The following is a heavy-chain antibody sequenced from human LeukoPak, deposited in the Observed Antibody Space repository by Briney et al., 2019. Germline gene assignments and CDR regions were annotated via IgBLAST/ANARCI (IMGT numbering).Heavy chain of an antibody. J-gene: IGHJ4*02. CDR1: GFSFNSHS. V-gene: IGHV3-48*04. CDR2: ISSTTRTI. Sequence: GGSLRLSCAASGFSFNSHSMNWVRQAPGKGLEWVSYISSTTRTIFYADSVKGRFTISRDNAKNSLHLQMNSLRAEDTAVYYCARDRPQAARFDYWGQGTLVTVSS. D-gene: IGHD6-6*01. CDR3: ARDRPQAARFDY.